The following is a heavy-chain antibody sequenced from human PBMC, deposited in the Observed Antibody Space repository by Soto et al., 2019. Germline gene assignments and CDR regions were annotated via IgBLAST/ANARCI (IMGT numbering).Heavy chain of an antibody. V-gene: IGHV1-2*02. CDR3: ARVDYEHGIEG. D-gene: IGHD4-17*01. CDR2: INLNSGGT. Sequence: ASVKVSCKASGYSFTGYYMYWVRQAPGQGLEWMGWINLNSGGTKYAQKFQGRVTMTTDTSTSTAYMELRSLRSDDTAVYYCARVDYEHGIEGWGQG. CDR1: GYSFTGYY. J-gene: IGHJ3*01.